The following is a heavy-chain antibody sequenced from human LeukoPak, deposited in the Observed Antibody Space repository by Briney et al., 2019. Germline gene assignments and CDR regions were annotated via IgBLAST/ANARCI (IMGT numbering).Heavy chain of an antibody. CDR1: GFTFSSYA. J-gene: IGHJ4*02. V-gene: IGHV3-23*01. D-gene: IGHD6-19*01. CDR3: AKDRGIALAGRIDY. Sequence: GGSLRLSCAASGFTFSSYAMSWVRQAPGKGLEWVSAISGSGGSTYYADSVKGRFTISRDNSKNTLYLQMSSLRAEDTAVYYCAKDRGIALAGRIDYWGQGTLVTVSS. CDR2: ISGSGGST.